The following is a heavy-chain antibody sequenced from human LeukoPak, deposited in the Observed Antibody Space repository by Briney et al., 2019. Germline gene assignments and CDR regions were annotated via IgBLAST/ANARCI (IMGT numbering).Heavy chain of an antibody. Sequence: SQTLSLTCAISGDSVSSNRSAWHWIRQSPSRGLEWLGRTYYRSKWYNDYAVSVKSRITINPDTSKNQFSLQLNSVTPDDTAMYYCAAGAVAGLIFWGQGSLVTVSS. V-gene: IGHV6-1*01. D-gene: IGHD6-19*01. J-gene: IGHJ4*02. CDR1: GDSVSSNRSA. CDR3: AAGAVAGLIF. CDR2: TYYRSKWYN.